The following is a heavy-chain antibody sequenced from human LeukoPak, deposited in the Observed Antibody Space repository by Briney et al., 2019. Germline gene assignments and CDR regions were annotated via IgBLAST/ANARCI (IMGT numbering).Heavy chain of an antibody. V-gene: IGHV3-7*03. CDR2: IKQDGSEK. CDR1: RFTFSSYW. Sequence: GGSLRLSCAASRFTFSSYWMSWVRQAPGKGLEWVANIKQDGSEKYYVDSVKGRFTISRDNAKNSLYLQMNSLRAEDTAVYYCARDKRGLDYWGQGTLVTVSS. J-gene: IGHJ4*02. CDR3: ARDKRGLDY.